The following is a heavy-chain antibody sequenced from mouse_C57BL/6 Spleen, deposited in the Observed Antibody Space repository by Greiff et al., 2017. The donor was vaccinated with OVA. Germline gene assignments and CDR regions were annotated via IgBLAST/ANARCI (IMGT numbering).Heavy chain of an antibody. V-gene: IGHV1-55*01. CDR2: IYPGSGST. D-gene: IGHD1-1*02. CDR3: ARAMGGYYAMDY. Sequence: VQLQQSGAELVKPGASVKMSCKASGYTFTSYWITWVKQRPGQGLEWIGDIYPGSGSTNYNEKFKSKATLTVDTSSSTAYMQLSSLTSEDSAVYYCARAMGGYYAMDYWGQGTSVTVSS. CDR1: GYTFTSYW. J-gene: IGHJ4*01.